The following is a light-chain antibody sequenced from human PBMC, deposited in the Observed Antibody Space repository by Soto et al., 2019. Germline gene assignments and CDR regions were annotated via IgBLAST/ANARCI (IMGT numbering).Light chain of an antibody. J-gene: IGKJ5*01. Sequence: EIVMTQSPATLSVSPVERVTLSCRASQSVSNKLGWYQHKPGQAPRLLIYDTSTRAAGTPARFTGSGSGTDFTLTISSLQSEDVAVYYCQQYNTWRSISFGQGTRLEIK. CDR3: QQYNTWRSIS. CDR1: QSVSNK. CDR2: DTS. V-gene: IGKV3-15*01.